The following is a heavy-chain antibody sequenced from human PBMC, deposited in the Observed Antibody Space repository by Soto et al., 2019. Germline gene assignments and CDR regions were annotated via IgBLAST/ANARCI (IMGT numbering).Heavy chain of an antibody. CDR1: GFTFNNYD. CDR2: IGTTGDP. J-gene: IGHJ4*02. CDR3: ARGHNGWYGDIDY. D-gene: IGHD6-19*01. V-gene: IGHV3-13*05. Sequence: EVQLVESGRGLKQPGGPLRLSCVASGFTFNNYDMHWVRQIRGKGPEWVAAIGTTGDPYYSGSVKGRFTISRDNAKNSLYLQINSLRVGDTAVYYCARGHNGWYGDIDYWGQGALVSVSS.